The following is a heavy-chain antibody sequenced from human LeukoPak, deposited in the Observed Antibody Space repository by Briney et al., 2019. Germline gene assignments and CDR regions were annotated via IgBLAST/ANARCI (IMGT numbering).Heavy chain of an antibody. CDR3: ARFGGNYYYYYYMDV. CDR1: GFTFSSYS. CDR2: ISSSSSTI. J-gene: IGHJ6*03. Sequence: GGSLRLSCAASGFTFSSYSMNWVRQAPGKGLEGVSYISSSSSTIYYADSVKGRFTISRDNAKNSLYLQMNSLRAEDTAVYYCARFGGNYYYYYYMDVWGKGTTVTVSS. V-gene: IGHV3-48*01. D-gene: IGHD3-10*01.